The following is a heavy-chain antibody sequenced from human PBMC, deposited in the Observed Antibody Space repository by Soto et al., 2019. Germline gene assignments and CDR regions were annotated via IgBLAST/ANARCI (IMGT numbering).Heavy chain of an antibody. D-gene: IGHD2-2*01. CDR3: ARDGPTSTRFDP. Sequence: SETLSLTCTVSGGSISSGGYYWSWIRQHPGKGLEWIGYIYYSGSTYYNPSLKSRVTISVDTSKNQFSLKLSSVTAADTAVYYCARDGPTSTRFDPWGQGTLVTVSS. J-gene: IGHJ5*02. V-gene: IGHV4-31*03. CDR2: IYYSGST. CDR1: GGSISSGGYY.